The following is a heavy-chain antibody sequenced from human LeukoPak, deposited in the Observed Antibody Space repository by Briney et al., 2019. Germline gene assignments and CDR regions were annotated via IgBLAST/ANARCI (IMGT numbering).Heavy chain of an antibody. CDR1: GFTFSSYS. V-gene: IGHV3-48*02. Sequence: GGSLRLSCAVSGFTFSSYSMNWVRQAPGKGLEWVSYISSSSSTIYYADSVKCRFTISRDNAKNSLYLQMNSLRDEDTAVYYCAKYSGSYYYPPNWDSWGQGTLVTVSS. D-gene: IGHD1-26*01. CDR2: ISSSSSTI. J-gene: IGHJ4*02. CDR3: AKYSGSYYYPPNWDS.